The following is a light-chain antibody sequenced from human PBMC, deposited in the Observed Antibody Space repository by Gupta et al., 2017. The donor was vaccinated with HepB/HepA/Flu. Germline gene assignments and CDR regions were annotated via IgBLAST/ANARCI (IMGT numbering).Light chain of an antibody. J-gene: IGKJ1*01. CDR3: QQYSSSPLT. CDR1: QSVSSSY. Sequence: IVFTQSPGTLSLSPGERATLSCRASQSVSSSYLAWYQQKPGQAPRLLIYGASSRATGLPDRFSGSGSGTDFTLTISRLEPEDFAVYYCQQYSSSPLTFGQGTKVEIK. CDR2: GAS. V-gene: IGKV3-20*01.